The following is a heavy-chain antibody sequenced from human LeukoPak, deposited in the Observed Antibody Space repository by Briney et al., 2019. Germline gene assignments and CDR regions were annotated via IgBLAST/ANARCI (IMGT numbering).Heavy chain of an antibody. CDR2: ISVSGDWT. J-gene: IGHJ4*02. D-gene: IGHD6-13*01. V-gene: IGHV3-23*01. CDR1: GFTFSSYY. CDR3: ANYRQSITAAGNSREFADY. Sequence: PRGSLRLSCEASGFTFSSYYMIWVRQAPGKGLEWVSVISVSGDWTYYADSVKGRFTISRDNSKNTLYLQMNSLRAEDTAVYYCANYRQSITAAGNSREFADYWGQGTLVTVSS.